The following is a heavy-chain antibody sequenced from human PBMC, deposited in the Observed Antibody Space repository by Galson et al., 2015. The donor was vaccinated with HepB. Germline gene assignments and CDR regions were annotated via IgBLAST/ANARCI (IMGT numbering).Heavy chain of an antibody. Sequence: SLRLSCAASGAASGSTFSSQSMTWVRQAPGKGLEWVSFITTSGSHVFYADSVKGRFTISRDNAENSLYLQMNNLRAEDTAVYYCARDAWLGSCSSRTCATLDYWGQGTLVTVSS. J-gene: IGHJ4*02. V-gene: IGHV3-21*01. CDR2: ITTSGSHV. CDR1: GAASGSTFSSQS. D-gene: IGHD2-2*01. CDR3: ARDAWLGSCSSRTCATLDY.